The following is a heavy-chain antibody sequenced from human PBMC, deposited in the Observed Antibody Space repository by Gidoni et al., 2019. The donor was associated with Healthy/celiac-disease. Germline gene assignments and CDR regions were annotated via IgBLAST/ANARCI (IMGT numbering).Heavy chain of an antibody. Sequence: QVQLVESGGGVVPPGRPFRLPCAASGFTFSSYGMHWVRQAPGKGLEWVAVIWYDGSNKYYADSVKGRFTISRDNSKNTLYLQMNSLRAEDTAVYYDASPITASTDYWGQGTLVTVSS. CDR3: ASPITASTDY. V-gene: IGHV3-33*01. CDR1: GFTFSSYG. D-gene: IGHD5-18*01. CDR2: IWYDGSNK. J-gene: IGHJ4*02.